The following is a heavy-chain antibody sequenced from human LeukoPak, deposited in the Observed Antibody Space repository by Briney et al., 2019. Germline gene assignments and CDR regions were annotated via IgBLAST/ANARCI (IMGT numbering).Heavy chain of an antibody. J-gene: IGHJ4*02. CDR1: GGSISSGSYY. Sequence: SETLSLTCTVSGGSISSGSYYWSWIRQPAVKGLEWIGRIYTSGSTNYNPSLKRRVPISVDTSKNQFSLKLSSVTAADTAVYYCARAPDYGDYGFDYWGQGTLVTVSS. V-gene: IGHV4-61*02. CDR2: IYTSGST. CDR3: ARAPDYGDYGFDY. D-gene: IGHD4-17*01.